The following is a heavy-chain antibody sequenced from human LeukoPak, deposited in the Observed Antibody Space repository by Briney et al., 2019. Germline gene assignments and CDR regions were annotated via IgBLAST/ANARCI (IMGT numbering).Heavy chain of an antibody. CDR3: AKSEELLLGHFDY. Sequence: GGSLRLSCAASGFTFSSYGMHWVRQAPGKGLEWVAVISYDGNSKYSADSVKGRFTISRDNSKNTLSLQMNSLRAEDTAVYYCAKSEELLLGHFDYWGQGTLVTVSS. V-gene: IGHV3-30*18. D-gene: IGHD1-26*01. CDR2: ISYDGNSK. J-gene: IGHJ4*02. CDR1: GFTFSSYG.